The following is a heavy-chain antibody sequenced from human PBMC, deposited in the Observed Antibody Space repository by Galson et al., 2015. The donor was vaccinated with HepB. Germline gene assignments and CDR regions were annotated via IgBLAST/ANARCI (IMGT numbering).Heavy chain of an antibody. CDR2: ISWNGDAT. V-gene: IGHV3-43*01. Sequence: SLRLSCAASGFTFDDYTMHWVRQAPGKGLEWVSLISWNGDATFYVDSVKGRFTISRDDSKNSLYLQMNSLRTEDTALYYCVKDLTVFYDTIFSDASDVWGPGTMVTVSS. CDR1: GFTFDDYT. D-gene: IGHD3-22*01. J-gene: IGHJ3*01. CDR3: VKDLTVFYDTIFSDASDV.